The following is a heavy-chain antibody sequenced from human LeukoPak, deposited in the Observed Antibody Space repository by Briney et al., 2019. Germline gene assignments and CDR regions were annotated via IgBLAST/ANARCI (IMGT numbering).Heavy chain of an antibody. V-gene: IGHV4-59*08. CDR1: GGSISSYY. D-gene: IGHD1-26*01. CDR3: ARHQWVPAFDI. J-gene: IGHJ3*02. Sequence: SETLSLTCTVSGGSISSYYWSWIRQPPGKGLEWIGYIYYSGSTNHNPSLKSRVTISIDTSKNQFSLKLSSVTAADTAVYYCARHQWVPAFDIWGQGTMVTVSS. CDR2: IYYSGST.